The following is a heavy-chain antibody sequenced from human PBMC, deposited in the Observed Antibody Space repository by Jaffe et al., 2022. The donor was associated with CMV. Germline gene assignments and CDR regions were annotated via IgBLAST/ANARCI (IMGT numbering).Heavy chain of an antibody. J-gene: IGHJ6*02. V-gene: IGHV3-30*18. Sequence: QVQLVESGGGVVQPGRSLRLSCAASGFTFSSYGMHWVRQAPGKGLEWVAVISYDGSNKYYADSVKGRFTISRDNSKNTLYLQMNSLRAEDTAVYYCAKEWIVVDPGYYYGMDVWGQGTTVTVSS. CDR3: AKEWIVVDPGYYYGMDV. CDR2: ISYDGSNK. D-gene: IGHD3-22*01. CDR1: GFTFSSYG.